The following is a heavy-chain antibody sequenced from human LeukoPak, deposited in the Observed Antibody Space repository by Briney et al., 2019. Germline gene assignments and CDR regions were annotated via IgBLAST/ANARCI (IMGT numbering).Heavy chain of an antibody. CDR1: GFTFSSYS. D-gene: IGHD3-22*01. J-gene: IGHJ3*02. Sequence: PGGSLRLSCAASGFTFSSYSMNWVRQAPGKGLEWVSSISRSSSYIYYADSVKGRFTISRDNAKNSLYLQMNSLRAEDTAVYYCARSPYYDSSGYRDAFDIWGQGTMVTVSS. CDR3: ARSPYYDSSGYRDAFDI. CDR2: ISRSSSYI. V-gene: IGHV3-21*01.